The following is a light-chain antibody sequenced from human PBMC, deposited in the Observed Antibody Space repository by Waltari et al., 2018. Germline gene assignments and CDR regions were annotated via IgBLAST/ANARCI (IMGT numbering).Light chain of an antibody. J-gene: IGLJ3*02. CDR2: DVN. CDR1: SSDVGGYTF. V-gene: IGLV2-23*02. CDR3: CSYTDSSTLV. Sequence: SALSQPASVSGSPGQSITISCTGTSSDVGGYTFVSWYQQHPGKAPKLMFYDVNKRPSGVSNRFSGSKSGNTASLTISGLQAEDEADYYCCSYTDSSTLVFGGGTKLTVL.